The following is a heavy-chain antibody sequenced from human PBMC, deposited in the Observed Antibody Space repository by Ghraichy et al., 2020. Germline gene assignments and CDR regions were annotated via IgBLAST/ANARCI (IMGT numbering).Heavy chain of an antibody. D-gene: IGHD3-3*01. CDR3: ATDDYGFWSGGYNEY. J-gene: IGHJ4*02. CDR2: VKSKISGGTI. Sequence: GGSLRLSCAASGFTFNKAWMRWVRQAPGKGLEWVGRVKSKISGGTIEYTAPVKGRFTISRDDSKNTMYLEMNSLTIEDTAVYYCATDDYGFWSGGYNEYWGQGTVVTVTS. V-gene: IGHV3-15*01. CDR1: GFTFNKAW.